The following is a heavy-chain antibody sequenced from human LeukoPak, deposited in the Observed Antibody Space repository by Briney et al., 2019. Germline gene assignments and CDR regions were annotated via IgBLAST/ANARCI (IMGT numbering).Heavy chain of an antibody. CDR1: GFTFSNVW. V-gene: IGHV3-15*01. Sequence: KSGGSLRLSCAASGFTFSNVWMSWVRQAPGKGLEWVGRTKRKSDGGTPDYAAPVKGRFTISRDDSINTLYLQMNSLKTDDTAVYHCVTGGHYFGTWGQGTLVTVSP. J-gene: IGHJ5*02. CDR2: TKRKSDGGTP. D-gene: IGHD3-10*01. CDR3: VTGGHYFGT.